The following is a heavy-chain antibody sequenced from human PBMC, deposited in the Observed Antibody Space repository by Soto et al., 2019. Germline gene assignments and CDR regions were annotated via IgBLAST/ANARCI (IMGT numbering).Heavy chain of an antibody. D-gene: IGHD1-1*01. CDR3: STGIKRPSDFDY. V-gene: IGHV3-15*01. CDR2: IKSKPDSGTT. J-gene: IGHJ4*02. Sequence: PGGSLRLSCAASGFSFSKAWMSWVRQAPGKGLEWVGRIKSKPDSGTTDYAAPVKGRFTISRDDSKETLYLQMNSLRTEDTAVYYCSTGIKRPSDFDYWGQGTLVTVSS. CDR1: GFSFSKAW.